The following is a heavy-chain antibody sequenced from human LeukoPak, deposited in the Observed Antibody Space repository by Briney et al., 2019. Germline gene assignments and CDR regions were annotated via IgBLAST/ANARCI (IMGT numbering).Heavy chain of an antibody. CDR3: ATSFSRVVAATTPGY. Sequence: GGSLRLSCAASGFTFSSYWMSWVRQAPGKGLEWVANIKQDGSEKYYVDSVKGRFTISRDNAKNSLYLQMNSLRAEDTAVYYCATSFSRVVAATTPGYWGQGTLVTVSS. CDR2: IKQDGSEK. V-gene: IGHV3-7*01. J-gene: IGHJ4*02. CDR1: GFTFSSYW. D-gene: IGHD2-15*01.